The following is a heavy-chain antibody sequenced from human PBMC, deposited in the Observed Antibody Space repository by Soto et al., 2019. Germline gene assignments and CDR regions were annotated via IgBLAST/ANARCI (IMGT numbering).Heavy chain of an antibody. V-gene: IGHV1-8*01. J-gene: IGHJ4*02. CDR1: GYSFTSLD. D-gene: IGHD1-26*01. Sequence: ASVKVSCKASGYSFTSLDINWVRQTAGQGLEWMGWMEPSTGRTGYAQKFQGRVTMTRDTSINTAYMELTTLTSDDTAFYYCARGVSAGVDYWGQGTLVTAPQ. CDR3: ARGVSAGVDY. CDR2: MEPSTGRT.